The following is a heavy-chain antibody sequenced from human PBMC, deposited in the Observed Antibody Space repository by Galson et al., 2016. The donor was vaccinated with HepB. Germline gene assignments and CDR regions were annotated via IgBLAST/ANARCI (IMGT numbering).Heavy chain of an antibody. CDR1: GDSISSSTW. V-gene: IGHV4-4*02. CDR2: TFHSGNT. J-gene: IGHJ4*02. D-gene: IGHD5-24*01. CDR3: ARDQDGDIQQRPLGY. Sequence: ETLSLTCAVSGDSISSSTWWGWVRQPPGKGLEWLGETFHSGNTSYNPSLKSRLTISVDKPKNQFSLKLSFVTAADTAVYYCARDQDGDIQQRPLGYWGQGTLVTVSS.